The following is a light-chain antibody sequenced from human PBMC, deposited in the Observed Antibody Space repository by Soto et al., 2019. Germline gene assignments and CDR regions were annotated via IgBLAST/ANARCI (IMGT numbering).Light chain of an antibody. CDR1: QSVNSNY. V-gene: IGKV3-20*01. CDR3: HQYGLSPRHP. CDR2: GAS. J-gene: IGKJ2*01. Sequence: EIVLTQSPGTLSLSPGESAILSCRASQSVNSNYLAWYQQKPGQAPGLLIYGASSRATGVPNRFSGSGSGTDFTLTISSLEPEDFAVYYCHQYGLSPRHPFGQGTK.